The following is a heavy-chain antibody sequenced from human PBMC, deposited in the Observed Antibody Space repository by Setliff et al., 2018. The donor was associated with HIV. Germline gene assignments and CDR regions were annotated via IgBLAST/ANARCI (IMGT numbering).Heavy chain of an antibody. V-gene: IGHV4-39*07. CDR1: GGSISNSNYF. Sequence: SETLSLTCTVSGGSISNSNYFWDWIRQPPGKGLEWIGSAGSADYGGNAYYNPSLKSRVTISVETSKNQFSLKLTSVTAVDTAVYYCARFCSGGSCPDYWGQGTLVTVPQ. CDR2: AGSADYGGNA. D-gene: IGHD2-15*01. J-gene: IGHJ4*02. CDR3: ARFCSGGSCPDY.